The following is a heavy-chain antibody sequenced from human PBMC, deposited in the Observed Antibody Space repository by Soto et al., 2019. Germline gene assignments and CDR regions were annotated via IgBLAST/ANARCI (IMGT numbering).Heavy chain of an antibody. D-gene: IGHD2-15*01. J-gene: IGHJ3*02. CDR3: ARGYCSGGSCYEHAFDI. V-gene: IGHV3-64*01. Sequence: GGSLRLSCAASGFTFSSYAMHWVRQAPGKGLEYVSAISSNGGSTYYANSVKGRFTISRDNSKNTLYLQMGSLRAEDMAVYYCARGYCSGGSCYEHAFDIWGQGTMVTVSS. CDR2: ISSNGGST. CDR1: GFTFSSYA.